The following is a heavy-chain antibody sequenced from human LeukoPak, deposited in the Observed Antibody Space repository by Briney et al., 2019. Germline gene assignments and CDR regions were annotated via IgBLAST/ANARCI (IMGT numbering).Heavy chain of an antibody. CDR2: IYTSGST. CDR1: GGSISSYY. CDR3: ARGAQVDEITMIVVVKSAWFDP. Sequence: PSETLSLTCTVSGGSISSYYWSWIRQPAGKGLEWLGRIYTSGSTNYNPSLKSRVTMSVDTSKNQFSLKLSSVTAADTAVYYCARGAQVDEITMIVVVKSAWFDPWGQGTLVTVSS. J-gene: IGHJ5*02. V-gene: IGHV4-4*07. D-gene: IGHD3-22*01.